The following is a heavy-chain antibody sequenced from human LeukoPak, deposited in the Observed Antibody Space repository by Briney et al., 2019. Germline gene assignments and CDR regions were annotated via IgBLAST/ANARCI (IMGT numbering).Heavy chain of an antibody. CDR1: GFSLSTSGVG. CDR2: VYWDDDK. D-gene: IGHD5-18*01. J-gene: IGHJ4*02. V-gene: IGHV2-5*02. CDR3: AHPLGETAIIGY. Sequence: SGPTLVKPTQTLTLTCTFSGFSLSTSGVGVGWIRQPPGKALEWLALVYWDDDKRYSPSLKSRLAITKDTSKNQVVLTMTNMDPVDTATYYCAHPLGETAIIGYWGQGTLVTVSS.